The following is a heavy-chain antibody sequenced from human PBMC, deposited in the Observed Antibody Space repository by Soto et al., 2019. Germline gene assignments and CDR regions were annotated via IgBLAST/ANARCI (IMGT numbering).Heavy chain of an antibody. V-gene: IGHV3-30*18. Sequence: QVQLVESGGGVVQPGRSLRLSCVASGFTFSTTGMHWVRQVPGKGLEWVAMISHDGGATYYADSVKGRFTISRDTSKSTLYLQMNSLRPEDTAVYPCAKDLYGAGWYNYFDPWGQGTLVTVSS. CDR3: AKDLYGAGWYNYFDP. J-gene: IGHJ5*02. CDR2: ISHDGGAT. CDR1: GFTFSTTG. D-gene: IGHD6-19*01.